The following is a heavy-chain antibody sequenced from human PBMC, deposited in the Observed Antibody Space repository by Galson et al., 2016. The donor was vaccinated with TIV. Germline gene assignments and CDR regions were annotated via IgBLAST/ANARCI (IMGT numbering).Heavy chain of an antibody. CDR1: GSIFNSFA. D-gene: IGHD6-13*01. J-gene: IGHJ4*02. Sequence: SVKVSCKASGSIFNSFAISWVRQAPGQGLEWMGGITGVFGTSNYAQKFQARVTITADQSTSTTYLKVTNLRSEDTAVYYCARGPEYTSSYFSFWGQGTLVTVSA. V-gene: IGHV1-69*13. CDR2: ITGVFGTS. CDR3: ARGPEYTSSYFSF.